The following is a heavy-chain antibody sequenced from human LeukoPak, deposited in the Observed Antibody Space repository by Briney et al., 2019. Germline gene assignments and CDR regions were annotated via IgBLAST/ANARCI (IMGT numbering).Heavy chain of an antibody. D-gene: IGHD3-16*01. J-gene: IGHJ4*02. CDR1: GFTFSSYD. Sequence: GGSLTLSCAASGFTFSSYDMHWVRQATGKGLEWVSAIGTAGDTYYPGSVKGRFTISRENAKNSLYLQMNSLRAGDTAVYYCARGPRGVDYFDYWGQGTLVTVSS. CDR3: ARGPRGVDYFDY. V-gene: IGHV3-13*01. CDR2: IGTAGDT.